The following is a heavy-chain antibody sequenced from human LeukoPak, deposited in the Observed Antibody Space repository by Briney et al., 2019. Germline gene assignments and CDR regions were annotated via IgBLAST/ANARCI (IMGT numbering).Heavy chain of an antibody. Sequence: SETLSLTCAVSGGSISSGGYSWSWIRQPPGKGLEWIGYIYHSGSTYYNPSLKSRVAMSVNGSKNQFSLNLSSVTAADTAVYHCARSYYYGSGSYGPPNWFDPWGQGTLVTVSS. V-gene: IGHV4-30-2*01. D-gene: IGHD3-10*01. J-gene: IGHJ5*02. CDR2: IYHSGST. CDR1: GGSISSGGYS. CDR3: ARSYYYGSGSYGPPNWFDP.